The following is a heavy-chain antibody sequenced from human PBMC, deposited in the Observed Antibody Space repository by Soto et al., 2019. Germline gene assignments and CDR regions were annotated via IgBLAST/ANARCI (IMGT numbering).Heavy chain of an antibody. D-gene: IGHD1-7*01. V-gene: IGHV4-30-4*01. J-gene: IGHJ4*02. CDR2: IYYTGVT. CDR3: TRAGRIAGTNIRPLEF. CDR1: GGSVSSAYYY. Sequence: QVQLQESGPGLVKPSQTLSLTCTVSGGSVSSAYYYWSWIRHPPGKGLEWIWYIYYTGVTHYNPSIDSRAEISLGMSNNQVSLKMSSMTAADKAVYYCTRAGRIAGTNIRPLEFWGPGPLITVAS.